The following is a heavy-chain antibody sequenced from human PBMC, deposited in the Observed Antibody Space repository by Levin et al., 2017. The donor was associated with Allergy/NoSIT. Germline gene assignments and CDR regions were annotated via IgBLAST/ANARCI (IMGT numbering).Heavy chain of an antibody. Sequence: SETLSLTCTVSGGSFSSYYWSWIRQPPGKGLEWIGYIFYSGGTNYNPSLKSRLTLSVDMSKNQFSLKLSSVTAADTAIYFCAGGFGGAFNGWGQGTLVTVSS. CDR3: AGGFGGAFNG. V-gene: IGHV4-59*01. D-gene: IGHD3-10*01. CDR1: GGSFSSYY. J-gene: IGHJ3*01. CDR2: IFYSGGT.